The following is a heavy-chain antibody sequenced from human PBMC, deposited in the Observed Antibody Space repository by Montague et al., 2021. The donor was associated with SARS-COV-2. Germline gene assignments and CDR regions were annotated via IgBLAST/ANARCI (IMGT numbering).Heavy chain of an antibody. Sequence: PALVKPTQTLTLTCTFSGFSLSTPNVGVGWIRQPPGKALEWVAVIYSNDDKRHSPSLRNRLTITKDTAKNQVVLSLTYVDPVDTATYYCAHLIRYYDIFTGITLDYWGQGSQVTVSS. CDR3: AHLIRYYDIFTGITLDY. J-gene: IGHJ4*02. CDR1: GFSLSTPNVG. CDR2: IYSNDDK. D-gene: IGHD3-9*01. V-gene: IGHV2-5*01.